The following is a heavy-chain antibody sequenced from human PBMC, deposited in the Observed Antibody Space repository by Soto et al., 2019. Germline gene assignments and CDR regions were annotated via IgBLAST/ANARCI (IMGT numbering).Heavy chain of an antibody. J-gene: IGHJ2*01. CDR1: CGSFSGYY. Sequence: SETLSLTCAVYCGSFSGYYWSWIRQPPGKGLEWIGEINHSGSTNYNPSLKSRVTISVDTSKNQFSLKLSSVTAADTAVYYCARGRVAARGKGWYFDLWGRGTLVTVSS. CDR3: ARGRVAARGKGWYFDL. V-gene: IGHV4-34*01. D-gene: IGHD6-6*01. CDR2: INHSGST.